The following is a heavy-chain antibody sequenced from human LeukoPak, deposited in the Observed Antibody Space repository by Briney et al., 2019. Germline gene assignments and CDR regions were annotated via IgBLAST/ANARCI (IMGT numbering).Heavy chain of an antibody. CDR2: ISYDGSNK. J-gene: IGHJ3*02. V-gene: IGHV3-30-3*01. CDR3: ARRDSSSWYEDAFDI. Sequence: GGSLRLSCAASGVTLSPYVMHWVRQAPGKGLGWVTAISYDGSNKYYADSVKGRFTISRDNSKNTLYLQMNSLRAEDTAVYYCARRDSSSWYEDAFDIWGQGTMVTVSS. CDR1: GVTLSPYV. D-gene: IGHD6-13*01.